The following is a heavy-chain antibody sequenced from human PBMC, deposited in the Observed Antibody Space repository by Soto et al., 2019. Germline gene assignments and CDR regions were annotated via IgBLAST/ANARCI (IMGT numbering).Heavy chain of an antibody. J-gene: IGHJ4*02. CDR2: INAGNGNT. CDR3: ASASSGGHRIAVAGTSDY. V-gene: IGHV1-3*01. D-gene: IGHD6-19*01. CDR1: GYTFTSYA. Sequence: QVQLVQSGAEVKKPGASVKVSCKASGYTFTSYAMHWVRQAPGQRLEWMGWINAGNGNTKYSQKFQGRVTITRDTSASTAYMELSSLRSEDTAVYYCASASSGGHRIAVAGTSDYWGQGTLVTVSS.